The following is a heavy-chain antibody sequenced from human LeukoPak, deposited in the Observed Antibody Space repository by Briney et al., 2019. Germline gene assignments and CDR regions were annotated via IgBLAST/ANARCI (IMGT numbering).Heavy chain of an antibody. Sequence: PGGSLRLSCAGSGFTFNNFAMSWLRQAPGKGFEWVSDINASGGNTYYTESVKGRFTVSRDNSTNTLYLEMNNPRGGDTAVYYCARDSKVGARYFFDFWGQGARVTVSS. CDR1: GFTFNNFA. CDR3: ARDSKVGARYFFDF. J-gene: IGHJ4*02. D-gene: IGHD3-9*01. CDR2: INASGGNT. V-gene: IGHV3-23*01.